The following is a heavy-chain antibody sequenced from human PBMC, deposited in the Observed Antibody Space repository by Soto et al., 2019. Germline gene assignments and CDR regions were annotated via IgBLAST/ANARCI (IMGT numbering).Heavy chain of an antibody. D-gene: IGHD3-9*01. J-gene: IGHJ4*02. CDR2: VSHDGFNK. CDR3: ARDPNYDILTGPHF. V-gene: IGHV3-30-3*01. Sequence: PGGSLRLSCAASGFTFSNYAMSWVRQAPGKGLEWVAVVSHDGFNKYYADSVKGRFTISRDNSKNTLYLQLNSLRAEDTAVYYCARDPNYDILTGPHFWGQGTLVTVSS. CDR1: GFTFSNYA.